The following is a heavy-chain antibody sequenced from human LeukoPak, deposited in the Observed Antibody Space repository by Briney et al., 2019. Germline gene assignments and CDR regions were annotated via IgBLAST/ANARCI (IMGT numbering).Heavy chain of an antibody. CDR1: GFTFSSYG. CDR2: IWYDGSNK. D-gene: IGHD4-17*01. J-gene: IGHJ4*02. Sequence: GGSLRLSCAASGFTFSSYGMHWVRQAPGKGLEWVAVIWYDGSNKYYADSVKGRFTISRDNSKNTLYLQMNSLRAEDTAVYYCARDRRTVIHHSHLDYWGQGTLVTVSS. V-gene: IGHV3-33*01. CDR3: ARDRRTVIHHSHLDY.